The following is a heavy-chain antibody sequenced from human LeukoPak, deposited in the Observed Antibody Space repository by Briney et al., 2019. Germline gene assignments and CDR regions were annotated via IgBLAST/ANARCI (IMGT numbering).Heavy chain of an antibody. Sequence: GGSLRLSCAASGFTFNTYTMNRVRQAPGKGLEWVSCISSDSSYIYYADSVKGRFTVSRDNAKNSLFLQMNSLRAEDTAVYFCARFKGDYPYFDYWGQGSLATVSS. CDR3: ARFKGDYPYFDY. J-gene: IGHJ4*02. D-gene: IGHD4-11*01. V-gene: IGHV3-21*01. CDR2: ISSDSSYI. CDR1: GFTFNTYT.